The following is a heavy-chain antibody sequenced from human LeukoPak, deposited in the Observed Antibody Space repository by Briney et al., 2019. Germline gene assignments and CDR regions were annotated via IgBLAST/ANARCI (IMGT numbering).Heavy chain of an antibody. V-gene: IGHV1-2*02. CDR1: GYTFTGYY. CDR3: ARGRMVRGIIRIPPLDY. CDR2: INPNSGDT. J-gene: IGHJ4*02. Sequence: ASVKVSCKASGYTFTGYYMHWVRQAPGQGLEWMGWINPNSGDTNYAQNFQGRVTMTRDTSISTVYMELSRLRSDDTAVYYCARGRMVRGIIRIPPLDYWGQGTLVTVSS. D-gene: IGHD3-10*01.